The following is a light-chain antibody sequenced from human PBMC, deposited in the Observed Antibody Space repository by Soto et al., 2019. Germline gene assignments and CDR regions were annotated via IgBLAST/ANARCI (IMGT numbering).Light chain of an antibody. Sequence: QSALTQPASVSGSPGQSITFSCTGTSSDVSSYDYVSWNQQHPGKAHKLIIYDVNNRPSGVPSRFSGTKSGKTASLIISGLQTEDEADYYCCAYSTSGTHVFGTGTKVTVL. CDR3: CAYSTSGTHV. V-gene: IGLV2-14*03. J-gene: IGLJ1*01. CDR2: DVN. CDR1: SSDVSSYDY.